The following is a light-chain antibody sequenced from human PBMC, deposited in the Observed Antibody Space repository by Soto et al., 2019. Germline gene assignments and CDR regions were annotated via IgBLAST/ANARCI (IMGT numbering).Light chain of an antibody. J-gene: IGKJ5*01. CDR1: LPISNY. CDR3: QQLFDSPIT. Sequence: IQMTQSPSSLSASVGDRVTITCRASLPISNYLAWYQVKPGKAPKLLIYAASTLESGVPSRFSATVSGTEFSLTITSLQPEDFATYYCQQLFDSPITFGQGTRLEIK. CDR2: AAS. V-gene: IGKV1-9*01.